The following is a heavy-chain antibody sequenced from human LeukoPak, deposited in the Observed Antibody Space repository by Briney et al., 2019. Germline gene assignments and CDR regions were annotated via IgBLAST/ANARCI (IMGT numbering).Heavy chain of an antibody. J-gene: IGHJ4*02. V-gene: IGHV4-39*01. CDR3: ARRNYYDSSPDY. D-gene: IGHD3-22*01. CDR1: GGSISSYY. Sequence: KPSETLSLTCTVSGGSISSYYWGWIRQPPGKGLEWIGSIYYSGSTYYNPSLKSRVTISVDTSKNQFSLKLSSVTAADTAVYYCARRNYYDSSPDYWGQGTLVTVSS. CDR2: IYYSGST.